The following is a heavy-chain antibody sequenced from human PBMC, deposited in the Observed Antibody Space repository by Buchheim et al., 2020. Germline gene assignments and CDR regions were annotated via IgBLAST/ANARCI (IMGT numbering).Heavy chain of an antibody. D-gene: IGHD6-13*01. CDR2: ISGSGGST. Sequence: EVQLVESGGGLVQPGGSLRLSCAASGFTFSSYWMSWVRQAPGKGLEWVSAISGSGGSTYYADSVKGRFTISRDNSKNTLYLQMNSLRAEDTAVYYCAKGLAAAGTGGWELLIDAFDIWGQGT. CDR3: AKGLAAAGTGGWELLIDAFDI. CDR1: GFTFSSYW. V-gene: IGHV3-23*04. J-gene: IGHJ3*02.